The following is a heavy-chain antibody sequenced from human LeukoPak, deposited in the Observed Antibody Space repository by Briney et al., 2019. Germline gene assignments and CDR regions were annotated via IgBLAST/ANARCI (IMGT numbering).Heavy chain of an antibody. D-gene: IGHD6-19*01. CDR1: EFTFSSSA. CDR2: ISSSSSYI. Sequence: PGGSLRLSCAASEFTFSSSAMNWVRQAPGKGLEWVSSISSSSSYIYYADSVKGRFTISRDNAKNSLYLQVNSLRAEDTAVYYCARGPGRWLAPNWFDPWGQGTLVTVSS. V-gene: IGHV3-21*04. CDR3: ARGPGRWLAPNWFDP. J-gene: IGHJ5*02.